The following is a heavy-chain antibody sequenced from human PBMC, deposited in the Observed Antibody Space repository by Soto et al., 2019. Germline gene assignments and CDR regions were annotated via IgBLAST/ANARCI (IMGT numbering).Heavy chain of an antibody. CDR3: ARDRSLSSAYWWLDY. CDR1: GYTFTSTW. J-gene: IGHJ4*02. D-gene: IGHD3-22*01. CDR2: INPYGGAA. Sequence: QVQLVQSGAEVKKPGASVKVSCKASGYTFTSTWMHWVRQAPGQGLEWMGIINPYGGAATYAEKFKGTVTMTGDTSPGTGYKELSSLISEDAAMYYWARDRSLSSAYWWLDYWGQGTQVTVSS. V-gene: IGHV1-46*01.